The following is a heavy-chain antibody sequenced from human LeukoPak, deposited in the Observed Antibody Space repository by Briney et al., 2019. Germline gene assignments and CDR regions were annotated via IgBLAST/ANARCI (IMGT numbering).Heavy chain of an antibody. CDR3: ARDRYYYDSSGYPPYFDY. CDR1: GGSISSGSYY. J-gene: IGHJ4*02. V-gene: IGHV4-61*02. CDR2: IYTSGST. Sequence: SQTLSLTCTVSGGSISSGSYYWSWIRQPAGKGLEWIGRIYTSGSTNYNPSLKSRVTMSVDTSKNQFSLKLSSVTAADTAVYYCARDRYYYDSSGYPPYFDYWGQGTLVTVSS. D-gene: IGHD3-22*01.